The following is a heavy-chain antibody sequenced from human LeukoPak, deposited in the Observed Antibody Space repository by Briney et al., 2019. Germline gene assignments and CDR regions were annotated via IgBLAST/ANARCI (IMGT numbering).Heavy chain of an antibody. CDR2: IYYSGST. J-gene: IGHJ5*02. V-gene: IGHV4-31*03. CDR3: ARGHNVVTMVRGKKNWFDP. D-gene: IGHD3-10*01. CDR1: GGSISSGGYY. Sequence: SQTLSLTCTVSGGSISSGGYYWSWIRQHPGKGLEWIGYIYYSGSTYDNPSLKSRVTISVDTSKNQFSLKLSSVTAADTAVYYCARGHNVVTMVRGKKNWFDPWGQGTLVTVSS.